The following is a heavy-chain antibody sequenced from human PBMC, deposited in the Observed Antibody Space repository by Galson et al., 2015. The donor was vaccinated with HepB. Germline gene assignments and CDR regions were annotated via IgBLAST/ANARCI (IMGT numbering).Heavy chain of an antibody. CDR2: IKQDGSGK. V-gene: IGHV3-7*03. CDR3: ARHGGLWFGDLLDAFDI. D-gene: IGHD3-10*01. Sequence: SLRLSCAASGFSFDTYWMSWVRQAPGKGLEWVANIKQDGSGKYYVDSVKGRFTISRDNAKKSLFLQMNTLRGEDTALYYCARHGGLWFGDLLDAFDIWGQGTMVTVSS. CDR1: GFSFDTYW. J-gene: IGHJ3*02.